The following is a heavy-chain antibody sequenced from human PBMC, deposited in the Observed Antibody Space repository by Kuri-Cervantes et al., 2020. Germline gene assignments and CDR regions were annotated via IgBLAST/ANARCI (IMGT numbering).Heavy chain of an antibody. D-gene: IGHD3-22*01. V-gene: IGHV3-9*01. CDR1: GFTFDDYA. J-gene: IGHJ5*02. CDR2: ISWNSGSI. CDR3: ARDLSYYDSSGLFDP. Sequence: LSLTCAASGFTFDDYAMHWVRQAPGKGLEWVSGISWNSGSIGYADSVKGRFTISRDNSKNTLYLQMNSLRAEDTAVYYCARDLSYYDSSGLFDPWGQGTLVTVSS.